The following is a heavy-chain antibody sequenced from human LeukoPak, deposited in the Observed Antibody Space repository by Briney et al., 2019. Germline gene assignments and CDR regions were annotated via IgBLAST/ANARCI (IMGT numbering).Heavy chain of an antibody. J-gene: IGHJ4*02. V-gene: IGHV1-2*02. Sequence: ASVKVSCKASGYTFTGYYIHWVRQAPGQGLEWMGWINPNSGGTNYAQKFQGRVTMTRDTSISTAYMELSRLRSDDTAVYYCARDPTAVTGRDCWGQGTLVTVSS. CDR1: GYTFTGYY. CDR3: ARDPTAVTGRDC. D-gene: IGHD6-19*01. CDR2: INPNSGGT.